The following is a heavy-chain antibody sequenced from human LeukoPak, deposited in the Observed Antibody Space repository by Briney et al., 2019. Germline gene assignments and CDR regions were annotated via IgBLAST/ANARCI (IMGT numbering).Heavy chain of an antibody. CDR1: GGTFSSYT. Sequence: SVKVSCKASGGTFSSYTISWVRQAPGQGLEWVGRIIPILGIANYAQKFQGRVTITADKSTSTAYMELSSLRSEDTAVYYCARAATMVRGVPYYGMDVWGQGTTVTVSS. D-gene: IGHD3-10*01. CDR3: ARAATMVRGVPYYGMDV. J-gene: IGHJ6*02. V-gene: IGHV1-69*02. CDR2: IIPILGIA.